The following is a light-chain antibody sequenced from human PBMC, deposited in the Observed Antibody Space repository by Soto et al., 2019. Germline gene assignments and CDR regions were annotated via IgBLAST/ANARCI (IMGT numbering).Light chain of an antibody. J-gene: IGKJ1*01. CDR1: QSVSSN. Sequence: EIVMTQSPVTLSVSPGERATLSCRASQSVSSNLAWYQQKPGQAPRLLIYGASTRATGIPDRYSGSRSGTEFTLTISSLQSEDSAAYYCLQCCTRPRTFGQGTKVEIK. CDR3: LQCCTRPRT. V-gene: IGKV3-15*01. CDR2: GAS.